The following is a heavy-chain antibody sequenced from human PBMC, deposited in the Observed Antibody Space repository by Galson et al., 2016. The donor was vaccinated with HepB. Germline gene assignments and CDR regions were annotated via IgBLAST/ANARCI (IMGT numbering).Heavy chain of an antibody. J-gene: IGHJ4*02. Sequence: SLRLSCAASGFTFISYNMNWVRQAPGKGLEWISYISSSGGTIYYADSVKGRYAISRDNSKNTLNLQMNSLRAEDTAVYYCAKGRYCGGDCYSSDYWGQGTLVTVSS. V-gene: IGHV3-48*01. CDR3: AKGRYCGGDCYSSDY. CDR1: GFTFISYN. D-gene: IGHD2-21*02. CDR2: ISSSGGTI.